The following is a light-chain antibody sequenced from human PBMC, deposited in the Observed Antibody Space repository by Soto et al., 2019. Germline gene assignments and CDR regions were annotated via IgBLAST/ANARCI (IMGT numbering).Light chain of an antibody. CDR1: QSVSSSS. CDR3: QQYGSSPPT. Sequence: EIVLTQSPGTLSLSPGERATLSCRASQSVSSSSLAWYQQKPGQAPRLLIYDSSARATDIPDRFSGSGSGTDFTLTISRLEPEDFAVYYCQQYGSSPPTFGPGTKVDIK. J-gene: IGKJ3*01. V-gene: IGKV3-20*01. CDR2: DSS.